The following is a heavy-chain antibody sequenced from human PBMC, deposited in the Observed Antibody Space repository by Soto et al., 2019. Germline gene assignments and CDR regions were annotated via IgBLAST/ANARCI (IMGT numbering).Heavy chain of an antibody. D-gene: IGHD4-4*01. J-gene: IGHJ4*02. V-gene: IGHV1-69*02. CDR1: GGTFRSYI. CDR2: IIPILGIA. CDR3: ARQNDAYSPFDY. Sequence: QVQLVQSGSEVKKPGSSVKVSCKASGGTFRSYIISWVRQAPGQGLEWMGMIIPILGIANYAQKFQGRVTIXAXXSTSTAYMELSSLRSEDTAVYYCARQNDAYSPFDYWGQGTLVTVSS.